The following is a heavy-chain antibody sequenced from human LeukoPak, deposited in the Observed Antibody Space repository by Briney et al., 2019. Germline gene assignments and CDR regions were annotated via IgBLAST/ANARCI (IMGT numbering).Heavy chain of an antibody. J-gene: IGHJ4*02. CDR2: ISSSSSTI. V-gene: IGHV3-48*04. D-gene: IGHD3-10*01. Sequence: GGSLRLSCAASGFTFSSYSMNWVRQAPGKGLEWVSYISSSSSTIYYADSVKGRFTISRDNAKNSLYLQMNSLRAEDTAVYYCARGLRWFGAPAKSPFDYWGQGTLVTVSS. CDR3: ARGLRWFGAPAKSPFDY. CDR1: GFTFSSYS.